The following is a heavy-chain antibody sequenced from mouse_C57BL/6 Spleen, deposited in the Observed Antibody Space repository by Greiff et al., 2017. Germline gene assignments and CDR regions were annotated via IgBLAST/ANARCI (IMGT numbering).Heavy chain of an antibody. Sequence: EVQLQQSGGGLVKPGGSLKLSCAASGFTFSSYAMSWVRQTPEKRLEWVATISDGGSYTYYPDNVKGRFTISRDNAKNNLYLQMSHLKSEDTAMYYCARNYGSSYVGYFDVWGTGTTVTVSS. J-gene: IGHJ1*03. CDR1: GFTFSSYA. V-gene: IGHV5-4*01. CDR2: ISDGGSYT. D-gene: IGHD1-1*01. CDR3: ARNYGSSYVGYFDV.